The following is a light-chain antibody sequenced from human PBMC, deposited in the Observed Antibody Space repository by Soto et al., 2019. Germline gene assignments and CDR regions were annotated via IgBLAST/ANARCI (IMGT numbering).Light chain of an antibody. V-gene: IGKV2-28*01. CDR1: QSLLHSNGYNY. CDR3: MQALRNPWT. J-gene: IGKJ1*01. Sequence: DIVMTQSPLSLPVTPGEPASISCRSSQSLLHSNGYNYLDWYLQKPGQSPQLLIYLGSNRASGVPDRFSGSGSGTDFTLKISRVEAEDVGVYYCMQALRNPWTFGQGTKVDIK. CDR2: LGS.